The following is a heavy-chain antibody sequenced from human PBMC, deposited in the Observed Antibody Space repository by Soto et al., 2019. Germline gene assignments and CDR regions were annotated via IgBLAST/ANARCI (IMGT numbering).Heavy chain of an antibody. CDR3: ARVPGHKNSRGDY. Sequence: ASVKVSCKASGYTFTSNPINWVRRAPGQGLEWMGLINPKSGETHYSQKFRGRVSLTRDTSTNTANMELTTLTSDDTAIYYCARVPGHKNSRGDYWGQGTPVTVSS. CDR2: INPKSGET. CDR1: GYTFTSNP. V-gene: IGHV1-2*06. D-gene: IGHD1-7*01. J-gene: IGHJ4*02.